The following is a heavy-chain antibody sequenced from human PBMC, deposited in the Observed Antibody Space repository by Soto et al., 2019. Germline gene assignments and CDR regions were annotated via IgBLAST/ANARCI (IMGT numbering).Heavy chain of an antibody. Sequence: QVQLVQSGAEVKKPGASVKVSCKASGYTFTSYYMHWVRQAPGQGLEWMGIINPSGGSTSYAQKFQGRVTLPRDTSTSTVDMELSSLRSEDTAGYYCARVTTGYGMDVGGQGTTVTVSS. V-gene: IGHV1-46*01. CDR3: ARVTTGYGMDV. CDR1: GYTFTSYY. D-gene: IGHD4-4*01. CDR2: INPSGGST. J-gene: IGHJ6*02.